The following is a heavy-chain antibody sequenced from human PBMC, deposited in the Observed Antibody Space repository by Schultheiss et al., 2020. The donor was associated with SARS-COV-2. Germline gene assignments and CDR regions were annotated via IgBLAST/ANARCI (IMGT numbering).Heavy chain of an antibody. Sequence: SVKVSCKASGGTFSSYAISWVRQAPGQGLEWMGGIIPIFGTANYAQKFQGRVTITADESTSTAYMELSSLRSEDTAVYYCASRIAAAGRRYYYYGMDVWGQGTTVTVS. CDR1: GGTFSSYA. V-gene: IGHV1-69*13. CDR3: ASRIAAAGRRYYYYGMDV. D-gene: IGHD6-13*01. J-gene: IGHJ6*02. CDR2: IIPIFGTA.